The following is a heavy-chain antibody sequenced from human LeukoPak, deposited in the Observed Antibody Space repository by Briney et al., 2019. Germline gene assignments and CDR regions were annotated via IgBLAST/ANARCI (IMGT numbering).Heavy chain of an antibody. J-gene: IGHJ6*03. D-gene: IGHD2-2*01. CDR3: AKAAQASVVPAAMKDYYYYYMDV. CDR1: GFTFSSYC. V-gene: IGHV3-30*02. CDR2: IRYDGSNK. Sequence: GGSLRLSCAASGFTFSSYCMHWVRQAPGKGLEWVAFIRYDGSNKYNADSVKGRFTISRDNSKNTLYLQMNSLRAEDTAVYYCAKAAQASVVPAAMKDYYYYYMDVWGKGTTVTISS.